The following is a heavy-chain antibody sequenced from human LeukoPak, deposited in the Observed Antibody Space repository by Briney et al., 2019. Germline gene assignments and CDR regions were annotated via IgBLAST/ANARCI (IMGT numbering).Heavy chain of an antibody. J-gene: IGHJ1*01. V-gene: IGHV5-51*01. Sequence: GESLKISCKGSGYIFTSYWIGWVRQMPGKGLEWMGIIYPGDSDTRYSPSFQGQVTISADKSISTAYLQWSSLKASDTAMYYCARGDSSSWYLEYFQHWGQGTLVTVSS. CDR3: ARGDSSSWYLEYFQH. D-gene: IGHD6-13*01. CDR1: GYIFTSYW. CDR2: IYPGDSDT.